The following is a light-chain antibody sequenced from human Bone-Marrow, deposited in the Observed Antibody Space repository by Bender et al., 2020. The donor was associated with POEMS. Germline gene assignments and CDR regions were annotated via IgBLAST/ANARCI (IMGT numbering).Light chain of an antibody. CDR1: SSDVGSYVL. J-gene: IGLJ3*02. Sequence: QSVLTQPASVSGSPGQSITISCTGTSSDVGSYVLVSWYQQHPGKAPKLIIYDVTKRPSGVPDRFSGSKSGNTASLTISGLQAEDEADYYCAVWDDSLNGWVFGGGTKLTVL. CDR3: AVWDDSLNGWV. V-gene: IGLV2-14*02. CDR2: DVT.